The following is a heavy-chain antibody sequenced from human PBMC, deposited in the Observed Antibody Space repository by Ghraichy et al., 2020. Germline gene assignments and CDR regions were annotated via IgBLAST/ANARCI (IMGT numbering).Heavy chain of an antibody. D-gene: IGHD1-26*01. CDR3: AKEGGTYFDSYYYGLTV. V-gene: IGHV3-30*18. J-gene: IGHJ6*02. CDR2: ISYDGSEK. Sequence: LSLTCAASEFTFSTFSMHWVRQAPGKGLEWVAVISYDGSEKYYADSVKGRFAISRDNSKYTLYLQMNSRRAEDTAVYYCAKEGGTYFDSYYYGLTVWGQGTTVTVSS. CDR1: EFTFSTFS.